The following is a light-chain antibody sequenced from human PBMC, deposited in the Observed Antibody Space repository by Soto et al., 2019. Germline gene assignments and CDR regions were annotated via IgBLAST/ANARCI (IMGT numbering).Light chain of an antibody. Sequence: DILLTQTPLALAVTPGEPASISCRSSESLLNRDDGNTYLDWFLQKPGQSPQLLIYLVSYRASGVPDRFSGSGSGSDFTLKISRVEAEDVGFYYCMQRIEFPMTFGQGTRREIK. J-gene: IGKJ5*01. V-gene: IGKV2-40*01. CDR2: LVS. CDR3: MQRIEFPMT. CDR1: ESLLNRDDGNTY.